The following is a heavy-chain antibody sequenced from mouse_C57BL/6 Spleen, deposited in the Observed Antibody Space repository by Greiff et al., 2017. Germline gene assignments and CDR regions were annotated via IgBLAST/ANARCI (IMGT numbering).Heavy chain of an antibody. J-gene: IGHJ3*01. D-gene: IGHD1-1*01. CDR2: ISDGGSYT. Sequence: EVKLEESGGGLVKPGGSLKLSCAASGFTFSSYAMSWVRQTPEKRLEWVATISDGGSYTYYPDNVKGRFTISRDNAKNNLYLQMSHLKSEDTAMYYCARDPYYGSTWFAYWGQGTLVTVSA. CDR3: ARDPYYGSTWFAY. CDR1: GFTFSSYA. V-gene: IGHV5-4*01.